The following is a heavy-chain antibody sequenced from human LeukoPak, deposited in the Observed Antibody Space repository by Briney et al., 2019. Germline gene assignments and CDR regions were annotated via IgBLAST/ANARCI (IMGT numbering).Heavy chain of an antibody. CDR3: ARAPVRGVIIYFDY. V-gene: IGHV4-38-2*01. CDR1: GYSISSGYY. D-gene: IGHD3-10*01. Sequence: SETLSLTCAVSGYSISSGYYWGWIRQPPGKGLEWIESIYHSGSTYYNPSLKSRVTISVDTSKNQFSLKLSSVTAADTAVYYCARAPVRGVIIYFDYWGQGTLVTVSS. CDR2: IYHSGST. J-gene: IGHJ4*02.